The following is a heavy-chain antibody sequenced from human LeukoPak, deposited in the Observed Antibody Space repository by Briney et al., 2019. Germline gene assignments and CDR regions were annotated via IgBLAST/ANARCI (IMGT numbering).Heavy chain of an antibody. CDR3: AKVGLPVTTILDYFDY. CDR2: ISYDGSNK. Sequence: GGSLRLSCAASGFTFSSYGMHWVRQAPGKGLEWVALISYDGSNKYYADSVKGRFTISRDNSKNTLYLQMNSLRAEDTAVYYCAKVGLPVTTILDYFDYWGQGTLVTVSS. J-gene: IGHJ4*02. V-gene: IGHV3-30*18. D-gene: IGHD4-11*01. CDR1: GFTFSSYG.